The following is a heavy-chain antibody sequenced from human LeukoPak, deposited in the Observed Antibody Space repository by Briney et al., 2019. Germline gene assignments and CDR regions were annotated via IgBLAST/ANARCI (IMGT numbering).Heavy chain of an antibody. D-gene: IGHD6-13*01. Sequence: GGSLRLSCAASGFTFSSYDMNWVRQAPGKGLEWVSSISINSSYIYHADSVKGRFTISRDNAKNSLYLQVNSLRAEDTAVYYCARDTYPGIVAAGFGYWGQGTLVTVSS. V-gene: IGHV3-21*01. CDR3: ARDTYPGIVAAGFGY. CDR2: ISINSSYI. J-gene: IGHJ4*02. CDR1: GFTFSSYD.